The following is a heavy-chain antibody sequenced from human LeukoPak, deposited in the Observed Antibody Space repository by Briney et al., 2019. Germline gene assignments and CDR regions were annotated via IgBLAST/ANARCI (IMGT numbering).Heavy chain of an antibody. CDR2: ISWNSGSI. Sequence: PGGSLRLSCAASGFTFDDYAMHWVRQAPGKGLEWVSGISWNSGSIGYADSVKGRFTISRDNAKTSLYLQMNSLRAEDTAVYYCARDYLIRRAFDIWGQGTMVTVSS. D-gene: IGHD2-21*01. J-gene: IGHJ3*02. V-gene: IGHV3-9*01. CDR3: ARDYLIRRAFDI. CDR1: GFTFDDYA.